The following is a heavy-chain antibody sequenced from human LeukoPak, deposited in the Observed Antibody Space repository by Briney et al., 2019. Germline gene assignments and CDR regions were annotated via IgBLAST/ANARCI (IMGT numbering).Heavy chain of an antibody. CDR1: GFTVSSNY. Sequence: GGSLRLSCAASGFTVSSNYMSWVRQAPGKGLEWVSIIYSGGSTFYADSVKGRFTISRDNSKNTLYLQMNTLRAEDTAVYYCARFSSLEELSLFRYWGQGTLVTVSS. CDR2: IYSGGST. V-gene: IGHV3-53*01. D-gene: IGHD3-16*02. J-gene: IGHJ4*02. CDR3: ARFSSLEELSLFRY.